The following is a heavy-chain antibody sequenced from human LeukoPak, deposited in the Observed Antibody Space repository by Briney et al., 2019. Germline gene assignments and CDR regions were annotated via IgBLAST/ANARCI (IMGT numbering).Heavy chain of an antibody. CDR2: IYYSGST. D-gene: IGHD4-23*01. Sequence: YMSWVRQAPGKGLEWIGYIYYSGSTYYNPSLKSRVTISVDTSKNQFSLKLSSVTAADTAVYYCARDLLNEGNHLDYWGQGTLVTVSS. CDR1: Y. J-gene: IGHJ4*02. CDR3: ARDLLNEGNHLDY. V-gene: IGHV4-30-4*08.